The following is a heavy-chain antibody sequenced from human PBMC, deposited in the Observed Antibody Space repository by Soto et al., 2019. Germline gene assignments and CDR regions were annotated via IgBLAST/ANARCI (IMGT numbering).Heavy chain of an antibody. D-gene: IGHD6-19*01. CDR1: GGSISNYY. CDR2: IYNSGTT. J-gene: IGHJ4*02. V-gene: IGHV4-59*13. Sequence: ETLSLTCTVSGGSISNYYCSWIRQTPGKGLEYIGFIYNSGTTNYHPSLKSRVTISVDTSKNQFSLKLSSVTAADTAVYYCARAAGDTAWAVAGPGVFDYWGQGTLVTVSS. CDR3: ARAAGDTAWAVAGPGVFDY.